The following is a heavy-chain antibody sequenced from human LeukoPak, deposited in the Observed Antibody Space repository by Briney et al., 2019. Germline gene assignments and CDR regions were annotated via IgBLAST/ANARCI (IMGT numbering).Heavy chain of an antibody. Sequence: PSETLSLTCAVYGGSFSGYYWSWIRQPPGKGREWSGEINHSGSTNYNPSLKSRVTISVDTSKNQFSLKLSSVTAADTAVYYCARGVRGGNGLFSSDIWGQGTMVTVSS. CDR2: INHSGST. J-gene: IGHJ3*02. CDR1: GGSFSGYY. CDR3: ARGVRGGNGLFSSDI. V-gene: IGHV4-34*01. D-gene: IGHD2-21*02.